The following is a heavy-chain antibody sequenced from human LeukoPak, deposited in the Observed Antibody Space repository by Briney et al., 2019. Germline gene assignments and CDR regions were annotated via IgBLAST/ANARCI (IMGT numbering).Heavy chain of an antibody. J-gene: IGHJ4*02. CDR3: ARDTGSGYRHFEY. V-gene: IGHV3-64*01. CDR2: ISTNGDST. CDR1: GFIFSSYA. Sequence: GGSLRLSCAASGFIFSSYAMHWVRQAPGKGLDYVSGISTNGDSTYYANAVKDRFTISRDNSKNTLYLQMGSLRAEDMAVYYCARDTGSGYRHFEYWGQGTLVTVSS. D-gene: IGHD3-3*01.